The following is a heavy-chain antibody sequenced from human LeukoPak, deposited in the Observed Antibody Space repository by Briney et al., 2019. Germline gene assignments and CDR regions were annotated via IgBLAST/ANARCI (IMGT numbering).Heavy chain of an antibody. CDR1: GFTVSSTY. CDR2: IYSGGNI. Sequence: GGSLRLSCAASGFTVSSTYMSWVRQAPGKGLEWVSVIYSGGNIYYIESVKGRFTISRDTSKNTLYLQMNSLRAEDAAVYFCAGRHCSGGGCYFAGADPFDYWGQGTLVTVSS. CDR3: AGRHCSGGGCYFAGADPFDY. V-gene: IGHV3-53*01. D-gene: IGHD2-15*01. J-gene: IGHJ4*02.